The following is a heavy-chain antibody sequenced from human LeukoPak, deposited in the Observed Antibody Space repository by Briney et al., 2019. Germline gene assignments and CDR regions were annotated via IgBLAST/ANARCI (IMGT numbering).Heavy chain of an antibody. Sequence: SVKVSCKASGGTFSSYAISWVRQAPGQGLEWMGGIIPIFGTANYAQKFQGRVTITADESTSTAYMELSSLRSEDTAVYYCARRERLQALWEEFDYWGQGTLVTVSS. V-gene: IGHV1-69*13. J-gene: IGHJ4*02. CDR2: IIPIFGTA. CDR1: GGTFSSYA. CDR3: ARRERLQALWEEFDY. D-gene: IGHD5-12*01.